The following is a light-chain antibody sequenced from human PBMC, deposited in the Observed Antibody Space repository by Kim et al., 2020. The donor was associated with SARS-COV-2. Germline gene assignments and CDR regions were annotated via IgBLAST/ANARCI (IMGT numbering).Light chain of an antibody. CDR3: TSYTTSRTVV. CDR1: SSDVGSYNR. CDR2: EVF. V-gene: IGLV2-18*02. Sequence: QSDLTQPPSVSGSPGQSVTISCTGTSSDVGSYNRVSWYKQPPGTAPKLMIYEVFNRPSGVPDRFSGSKSGNTASLTISGLQAEDEADYYCTSYTTSRTVVFGGGTKLTVL. J-gene: IGLJ2*01.